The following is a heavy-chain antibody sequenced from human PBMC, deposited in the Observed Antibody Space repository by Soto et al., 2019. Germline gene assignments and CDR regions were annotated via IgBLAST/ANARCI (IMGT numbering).Heavy chain of an antibody. Sequence: GGSLRLSCVASGFAFSRYNMHWVRQAPGKGLEWVAYVTTSGDTMFYADSVEGRFAISRDVAKNSVHLQMNSLGDEDTAVYYCVREEASGSSGLTYHYYYNGMDVWGQGTTVTVSS. CDR3: VREEASGSSGLTYHYYYNGMDV. CDR2: VTTSGDTM. D-gene: IGHD3-10*01. CDR1: GFAFSRYN. V-gene: IGHV3-48*02. J-gene: IGHJ6*02.